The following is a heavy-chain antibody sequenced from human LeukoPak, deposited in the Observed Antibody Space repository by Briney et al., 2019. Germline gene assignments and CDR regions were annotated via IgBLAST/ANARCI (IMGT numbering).Heavy chain of an antibody. Sequence: SQTLSLTCTVSGGSISSGDYYWSWIRQPPGKGLEWFGYIYYSGSTYYNPSLKSRVTISVDTSKNQFFLKLSSVTAADTAVYYCAKGSGWSGGHTFDIWGQGRMVTVSS. D-gene: IGHD6-19*01. CDR1: GGSISSGDYY. CDR2: IYYSGST. V-gene: IGHV4-30-4*01. CDR3: AKGSGWSGGHTFDI. J-gene: IGHJ3*02.